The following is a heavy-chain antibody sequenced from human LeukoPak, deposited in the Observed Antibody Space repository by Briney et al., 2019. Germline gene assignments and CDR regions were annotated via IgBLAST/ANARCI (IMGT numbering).Heavy chain of an antibody. CDR1: GFSFSTTW. D-gene: IGHD2-15*01. V-gene: IGHV3-74*01. Sequence: GGSLRLSCAASGFSFSTTWMHWVRQAPGKGLEWVALIYSDSSRTTYADSVKGRFTISRDNAKNTVYLQMSSLRVEDTAVYFCTKDAGYASDYWGQGILVPVSS. CDR3: TKDAGYASDY. CDR2: IYSDSSRT. J-gene: IGHJ4*02.